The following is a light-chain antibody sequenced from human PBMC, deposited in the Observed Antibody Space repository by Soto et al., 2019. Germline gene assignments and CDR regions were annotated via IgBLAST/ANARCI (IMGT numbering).Light chain of an antibody. CDR1: QTVSTNY. J-gene: IGKJ1*01. CDR2: GAS. V-gene: IGKV3-20*01. CDR3: QPYNNWPKT. Sequence: EIGLSQSPGTLSLYAGERATLTCRAGQTVSTNYVAWYQQKRGQAPRLLIYGASNSATGIPDRFSGSASGTDFTLPISRLEPEDSAVYYCQPYNNWPKTFGQGTKVDIK.